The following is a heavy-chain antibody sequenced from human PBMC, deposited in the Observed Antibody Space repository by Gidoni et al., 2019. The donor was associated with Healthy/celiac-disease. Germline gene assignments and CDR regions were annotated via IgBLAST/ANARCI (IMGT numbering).Heavy chain of an antibody. V-gene: IGHV1-8*01. CDR3: ARGLHWEKYFDY. CDR2: MNPNSGNT. D-gene: IGHD1-26*01. CDR1: GSTFTSYD. Sequence: QAQLVQSGAEVKKPGASVKVSCKASGSTFTSYDINWVRQATGQGLEGMGWMNPNSGNTGYAQKFQGRVTMTRNTSISTAYMELSSLRSEDTAVYYGARGLHWEKYFDYWGKGTLVTVSS. J-gene: IGHJ4*02.